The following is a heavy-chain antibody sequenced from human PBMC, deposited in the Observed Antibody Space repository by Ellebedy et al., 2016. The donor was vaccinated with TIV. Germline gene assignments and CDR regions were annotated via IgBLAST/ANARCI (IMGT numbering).Heavy chain of an antibody. Sequence: GGSLRLXXAASGFTFSGYWMSWFRQAPGKGLEWVANIHEDGSEKYYVDSVKGRFIISRDNTKKSLYLQMNSLRAEDTAVYYCARLARQSDYWGQGTLVTVSS. J-gene: IGHJ4*02. V-gene: IGHV3-7*02. CDR3: ARLARQSDY. CDR2: IHEDGSEK. CDR1: GFTFSGYW.